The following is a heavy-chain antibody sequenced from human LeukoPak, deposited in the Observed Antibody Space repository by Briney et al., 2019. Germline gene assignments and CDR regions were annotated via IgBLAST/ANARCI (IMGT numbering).Heavy chain of an antibody. CDR1: GFTFSSYW. J-gene: IGHJ4*02. Sequence: GGSLRLSCAASGFTFSSYWMHWVRQAPGKGLVWVSRINSDGSSTSYADSVKGRFTISRDNAKNTLYLQMNSLRAEDTAVYYCTRGGAATGRYEYWGQGTLVTVSS. D-gene: IGHD6-13*01. CDR2: INSDGSST. CDR3: TRGGAATGRYEY. V-gene: IGHV3-74*01.